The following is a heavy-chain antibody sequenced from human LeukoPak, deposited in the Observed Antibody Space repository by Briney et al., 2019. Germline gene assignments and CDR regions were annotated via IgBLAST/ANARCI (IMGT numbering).Heavy chain of an antibody. Sequence: GGTLRLSCAASGFTFSSYGMSWVRQAPGEGVEWVSAISGSGGSTYYADSVKGRFTISRDNSKNTLYLQMNSLRAEDTAVYYCAKDTRWDYYYMDVWGKGTTVTISS. CDR1: GFTFSSYG. D-gene: IGHD4-23*01. CDR2: ISGSGGST. J-gene: IGHJ6*03. CDR3: AKDTRWDYYYMDV. V-gene: IGHV3-23*01.